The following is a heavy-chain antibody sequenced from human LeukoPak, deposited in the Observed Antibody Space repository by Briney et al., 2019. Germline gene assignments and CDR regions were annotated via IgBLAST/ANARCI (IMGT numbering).Heavy chain of an antibody. CDR1: GFTFSSYG. CDR2: IETGGAST. V-gene: IGHV3-23*01. Sequence: GGSLRLSCAASGFTFSSYGMSWVRQAPGKGLEWVSAIETGGASTYYADSVKGRFSISRDNSKNTLYLQMNSLRAEDTAVYYCAKDVPTATDPWGQGTLVTVSS. D-gene: IGHD4-17*01. J-gene: IGHJ5*02. CDR3: AKDVPTATDP.